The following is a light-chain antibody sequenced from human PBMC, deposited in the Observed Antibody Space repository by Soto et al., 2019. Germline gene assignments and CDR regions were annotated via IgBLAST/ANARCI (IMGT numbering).Light chain of an antibody. V-gene: IGKV1-39*01. CDR3: QHSTTWT. CDR2: AAS. J-gene: IGKJ1*01. Sequence: DIQMTQSPSSLSASVGDRVTITCRASQGISTYLNWYQQKPGKAPKLPIYAASSLQSGVPSRFSGSGSETDFTLTISSLQPEDFATYSCQHSTTWTFGQGTKVEIK. CDR1: QGISTY.